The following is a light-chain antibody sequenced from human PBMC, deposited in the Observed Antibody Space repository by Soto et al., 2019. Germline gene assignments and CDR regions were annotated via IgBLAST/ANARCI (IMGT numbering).Light chain of an antibody. V-gene: IGKV3-15*01. J-gene: IGKJ4*01. CDR2: DGS. CDR1: QSVSSK. Sequence: VMAQSPATLSVSPGETATLSCRASQSVSSKLAWYQQKPGQAPTLLIYDGSTRATGVPARFSGSGSGTEFTLTITSLQSEDFAVYYCQQYGNWPPVTFGGGTKVDI. CDR3: QQYGNWPPVT.